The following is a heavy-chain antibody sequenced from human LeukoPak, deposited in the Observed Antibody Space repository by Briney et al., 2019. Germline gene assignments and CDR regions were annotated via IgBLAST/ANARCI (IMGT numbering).Heavy chain of an antibody. J-gene: IGHJ4*02. CDR1: GFTFNTYS. CDR3: AKDIITMVRGVMDY. Sequence: PGGSLRLSCAASGFTFNTYSMNWVRQAPGKGLEWVSYISSSSSTIYYADSVKGRFTISRDNSKNTLYLQMNSLRAEDTAVYYCAKDIITMVRGVMDYWGQGTLVTVSS. V-gene: IGHV3-48*01. D-gene: IGHD3-10*01. CDR2: ISSSSSTI.